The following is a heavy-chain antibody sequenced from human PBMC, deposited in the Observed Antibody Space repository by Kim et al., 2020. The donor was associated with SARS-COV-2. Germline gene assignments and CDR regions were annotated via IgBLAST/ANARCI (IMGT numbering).Heavy chain of an antibody. J-gene: IGHJ3*02. CDR2: INAGNGNT. V-gene: IGHV1-3*01. CDR1: GYTFTSYA. CDR3: ARVSPIHDAFDI. Sequence: ASVKVSCKASGYTFTSYAMHWVRQAPGQRLEWMGWINAGNGNTKYSQKFQGRVTITRDTSASTAYMELSSLRSEDTAVYYCARVSPIHDAFDIWGQGTMVTVSS.